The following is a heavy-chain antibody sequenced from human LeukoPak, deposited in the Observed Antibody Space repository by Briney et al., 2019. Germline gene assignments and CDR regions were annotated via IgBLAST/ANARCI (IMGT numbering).Heavy chain of an antibody. CDR1: GGSISSYY. V-gene: IGHV4-4*07. Sequence: PSETLSLTCTVSGGSISSYYWSWIRQPAGKGLEWIGRIYTSGSTNYNPSLKSRVTMSVDTSKNQFSLKLSSVTAADTAVYYCARAMKVEWLSAGGYYFDYWGQGTLVTVSS. CDR3: ARAMKVEWLSAGGYYFDY. D-gene: IGHD3-3*01. CDR2: IYTSGST. J-gene: IGHJ4*02.